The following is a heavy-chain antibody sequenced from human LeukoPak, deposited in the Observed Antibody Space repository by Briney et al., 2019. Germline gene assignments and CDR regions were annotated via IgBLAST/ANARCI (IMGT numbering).Heavy chain of an antibody. D-gene: IGHD3-10*01. V-gene: IGHV3-23*01. CDR3: AKSLPAYYYGSGSYYNVGDY. CDR1: GFTFSSYG. CDR2: ISGSGGST. J-gene: IGHJ4*02. Sequence: PGGSLRLSCAASGFTFSSYGMSWVRQAPGEGLEWVSAISGSGGSTYYADSVKGRFTISRDNSKNTLYLQMNSLRAEDTAVYYCAKSLPAYYYGSGSYYNVGDYWGQGTLVTVSS.